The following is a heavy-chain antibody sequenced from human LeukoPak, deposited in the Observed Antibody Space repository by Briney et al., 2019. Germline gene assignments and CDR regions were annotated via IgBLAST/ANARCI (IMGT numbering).Heavy chain of an antibody. CDR1: GYTFTSYY. V-gene: IGHV1-46*01. Sequence: ASVKVSCKASGYTFTSYYMHWVRQAPGQGLEWMGIINPSGGSTSYAQKFQGRVTMTRDTSTSTVYMELSSLRSEDTAVYYCARAFGVAIRATNFDYWGQGTLVTVSS. J-gene: IGHJ4*02. CDR2: INPSGGST. D-gene: IGHD3-3*01. CDR3: ARAFGVAIRATNFDY.